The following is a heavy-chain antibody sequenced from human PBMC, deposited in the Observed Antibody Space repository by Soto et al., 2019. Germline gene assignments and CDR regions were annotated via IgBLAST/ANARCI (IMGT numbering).Heavy chain of an antibody. D-gene: IGHD2-2*01. Sequence: EVQLLESGGGLAQPGGSLRLSCAASGFTFSTYAISWVRQAPGKGLEWVSAISGSGDRTYYADAVKGRFTISRDNSKNTVYLQMNSLRAEDTAVYYCAKETMASAYADYWGQGTLVTVSS. CDR3: AKETMASAYADY. CDR1: GFTFSTYA. V-gene: IGHV3-23*01. J-gene: IGHJ4*02. CDR2: ISGSGDRT.